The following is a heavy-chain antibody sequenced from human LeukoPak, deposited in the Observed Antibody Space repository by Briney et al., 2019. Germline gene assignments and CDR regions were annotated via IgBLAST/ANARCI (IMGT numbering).Heavy chain of an antibody. J-gene: IGHJ5*02. CDR3: ARRLTQYDCFDP. Sequence: SQTLSLTCALSGDSVSSKSTAWSWIRQSPSRGLEWLGRTYYRSTWYNDYAVSVRGRITVNPDTSKNQFSLHLNSVTPEDTAVYYCARRLTQYDCFDPWGQGILVTVSS. CDR1: GDSVSSKSTA. V-gene: IGHV6-1*01. CDR2: TYYRSTWYN. D-gene: IGHD2-2*01.